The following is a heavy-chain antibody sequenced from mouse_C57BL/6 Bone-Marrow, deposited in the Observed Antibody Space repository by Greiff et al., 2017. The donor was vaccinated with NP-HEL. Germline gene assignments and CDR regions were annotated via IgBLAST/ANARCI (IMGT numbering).Heavy chain of an antibody. CDR1: GYTFTSYD. CDR3: ARRTYGYDRGYYFDY. V-gene: IGHV1-85*01. J-gene: IGHJ2*01. CDR2: IYPRDGST. D-gene: IGHD2-2*01. Sequence: QVQLQQSGPELVKPGASVKLSCKASGYTFTSYDINWVQQRPGQGLEWIGWIYPRDGSTKYNEKFKGKATLTVDSSSRTAYMELHSLTSEDSAVYFCARRTYGYDRGYYFDYWGQGTTLTVSS.